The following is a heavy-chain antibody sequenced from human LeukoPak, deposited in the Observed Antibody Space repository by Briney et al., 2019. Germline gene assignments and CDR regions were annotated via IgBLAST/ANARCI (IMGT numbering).Heavy chain of an antibody. Sequence: ASVKVSCKASGYTFTGYYMHWVRQAPGQGLEWMGWINPNSGGTNYAQKFQGRVTMTRDTSISTAYMELSRLRSGDTAVYYCARDRRYDILTGYPTLDYWGQGTLVTVSS. V-gene: IGHV1-2*02. D-gene: IGHD3-9*01. CDR1: GYTFTGYY. J-gene: IGHJ4*02. CDR2: INPNSGGT. CDR3: ARDRRYDILTGYPTLDY.